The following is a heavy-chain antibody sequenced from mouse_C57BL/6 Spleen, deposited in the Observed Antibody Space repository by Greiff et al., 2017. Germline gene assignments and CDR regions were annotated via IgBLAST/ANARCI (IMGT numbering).Heavy chain of an antibody. Sequence: QVQPQQSGAELARPGASVTLSCKASGYTFTDYEMHWVKQTPVHGLEWIGAIDPETGGTAYNQKFKGKAILTADKSSSTAYMELRSLTSEDSAVYYCTREGIKDGRVLYWGQGTTLTVSS. J-gene: IGHJ2*01. D-gene: IGHD1-1*01. V-gene: IGHV1-15*01. CDR3: TREGIKDGRVLY. CDR2: IDPETGGT. CDR1: GYTFTDYE.